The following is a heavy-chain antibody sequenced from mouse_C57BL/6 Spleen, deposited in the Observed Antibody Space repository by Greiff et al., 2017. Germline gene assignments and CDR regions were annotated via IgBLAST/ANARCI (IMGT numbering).Heavy chain of an antibody. D-gene: IGHD3-1*01. CDR2: IHPNSGST. CDR1: GYTFTSYW. J-gene: IGHJ2*01. V-gene: IGHV1-64*01. Sequence: VQLQQPGAELVKPGASVKLSCKASGYTFTSYWMHWVKQRPGQGLEWIGMIHPNSGSTNYNEKFKSKATLTVEKSSSTAYMQLSSLASEDSAVYYCGRGATPYYVDHWGQGTTLTVSS. CDR3: GRGATPYYVDH.